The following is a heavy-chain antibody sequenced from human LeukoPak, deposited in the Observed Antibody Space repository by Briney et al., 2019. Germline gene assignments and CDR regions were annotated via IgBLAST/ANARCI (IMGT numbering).Heavy chain of an antibody. V-gene: IGHV1-2*02. J-gene: IGHJ6*03. CDR3: ARDPGSGWFRPYYYYYMDV. CDR2: INPNSGGT. CDR1: GCTFTGYY. Sequence: SVKVSCKASGCTFTGYYMHWVRQAPGQGLEWMGWINPNSGGTNYAQKFQGRVTMTRDTSISTAYMELSRLRSDDTAVYYCARDPGSGWFRPYYYYYMDVWGKGTTVTVSS. D-gene: IGHD6-19*01.